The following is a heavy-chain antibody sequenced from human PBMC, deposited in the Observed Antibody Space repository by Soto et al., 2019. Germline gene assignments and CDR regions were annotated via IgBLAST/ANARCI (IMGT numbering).Heavy chain of an antibody. Sequence: EVQVVESGGGLVQPGRSLRLSCAASGFSFDDYAMHWVRQAPGKGLEWVSGISWNSGTIGYADSVKGRFTISRDNAKNSLYLGMDSLRAEDTAVYYCAKSTGGTANGMGVWGQGTTVTVSS. V-gene: IGHV3-9*01. CDR1: GFSFDDYA. J-gene: IGHJ6*02. D-gene: IGHD2-8*02. CDR3: AKSTGGTANGMGV. CDR2: ISWNSGTI.